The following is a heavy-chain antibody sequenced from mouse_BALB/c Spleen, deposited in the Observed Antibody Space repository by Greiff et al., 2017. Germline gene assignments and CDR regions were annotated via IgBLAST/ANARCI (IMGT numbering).Heavy chain of an antibody. CDR2: IDPSDSET. V-gene: IGHV1-69*02. J-gene: IGHJ2*01. CDR1: GYTFSSYW. CDR3: ARESYYYCSSSYFDY. Sequence: QVQLQQPGAELVKPGAPVKLSCKASGYTFSSYWMNWVKQRPGRGPEWIGRIDPSDSETHYNQKFKDKATLTVDKSSSTAYIQLSSLTSEDSAVYYCARESYYYCSSSYFDYRGQGTTLTGSS. D-gene: IGHD1-1*01.